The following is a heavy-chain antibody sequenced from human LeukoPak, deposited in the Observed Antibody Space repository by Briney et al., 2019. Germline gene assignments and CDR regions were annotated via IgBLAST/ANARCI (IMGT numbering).Heavy chain of an antibody. D-gene: IGHD7-27*01. V-gene: IGHV4-39*01. J-gene: IGHJ3*02. CDR1: GGTISSSSYY. Sequence: SETLSLTCTVSGGTISSSSYYWGWIRQPPGKGLEWIGSIYYSGSTYYNPSLKSRVTISVDTSKNQFSLKLSSVTAADTAVYYCASETGRYDAFDIWGQGTMVTVSS. CDR2: IYYSGST. CDR3: ASETGRYDAFDI.